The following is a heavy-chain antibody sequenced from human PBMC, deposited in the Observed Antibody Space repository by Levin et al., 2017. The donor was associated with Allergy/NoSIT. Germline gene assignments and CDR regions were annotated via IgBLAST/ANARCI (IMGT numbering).Heavy chain of an antibody. CDR3: ARDVYSGYFDY. D-gene: IGHD1-26*01. CDR1: GGSISSYY. V-gene: IGHV4-59*01. J-gene: IGHJ4*02. Sequence: SETLSLTCTVSGGSISSYYWSWIRQPPGKGLEWIGYIYYSGSTNYNPSLKSRVTISVDTSKNQFSLKLSSVTAADTAVYYCARDVYSGYFDYWGQGTLVTVSS. CDR2: IYYSGST.